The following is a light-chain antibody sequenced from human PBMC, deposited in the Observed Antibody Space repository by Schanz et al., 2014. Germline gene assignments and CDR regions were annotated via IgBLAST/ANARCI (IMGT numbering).Light chain of an antibody. CDR2: GAS. Sequence: EIVLTQSPATLSLSPGERATLSCRASQSVSSNLAWYQQTPGQAPRLLIYGASTRVTGVPGRFNGGGSGTEFTLTITSLEPEDFAIYYCQQRSSWPYTFGQGTNLEIK. J-gene: IGKJ2*01. CDR1: QSVSSN. V-gene: IGKV3-11*01. CDR3: QQRSSWPYT.